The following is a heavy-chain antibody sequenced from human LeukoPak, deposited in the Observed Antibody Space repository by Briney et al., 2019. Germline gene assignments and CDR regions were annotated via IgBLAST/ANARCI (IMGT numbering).Heavy chain of an antibody. CDR2: INPSGGST. Sequence: ASVKVSCKASGYTFTSYYMHWVRQAPGQGLEWMGIINPSGGSTSYAQKFQGRVTMTRDMSTSTVYMELSSLRSEDTAVYYCARGMRIQLWSDAFDIWGQGTVVTVSS. CDR3: ARGMRIQLWSDAFDI. D-gene: IGHD5-18*01. J-gene: IGHJ3*02. CDR1: GYTFTSYY. V-gene: IGHV1-46*01.